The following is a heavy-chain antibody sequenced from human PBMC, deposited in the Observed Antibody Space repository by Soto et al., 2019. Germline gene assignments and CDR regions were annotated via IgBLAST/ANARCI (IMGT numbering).Heavy chain of an antibody. V-gene: IGHV4-39*01. CDR1: GGSISSSSYY. J-gene: IGHJ4*02. Sequence: QLQLQESGPGLVKPSETLSLTCSVSGGSISSSSYYWGWIRQPPGKGLAWIGSLDYRGSTYYKASLESRLTISVDTSKNQFSLKLSSVTAADTAVYYCARLILTGFFFDYWGQGTLVTVSS. CDR3: ARLILTGFFFDY. D-gene: IGHD3-9*01. CDR2: LDYRGST.